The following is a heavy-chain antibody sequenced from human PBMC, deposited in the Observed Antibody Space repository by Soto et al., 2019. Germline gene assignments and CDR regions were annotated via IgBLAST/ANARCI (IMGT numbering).Heavy chain of an antibody. D-gene: IGHD3-9*01. V-gene: IGHV3-30-3*01. Sequence: GGSLRLSCAASGFAFSTYGMNWVRQAPGKGLEWVAVISHDGSNRYYGDSVKGRFTISRDNAKNSLYLQMNSLRAEDTAVYYCAIPRGFLTGYSDYWGQGTLVTVSS. CDR2: ISHDGSNR. J-gene: IGHJ4*02. CDR1: GFAFSTYG. CDR3: AIPRGFLTGYSDY.